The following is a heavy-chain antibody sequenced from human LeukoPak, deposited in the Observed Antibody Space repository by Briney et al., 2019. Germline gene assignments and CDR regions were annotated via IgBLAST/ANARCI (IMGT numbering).Heavy chain of an antibody. D-gene: IGHD3-9*01. J-gene: IGHJ4*02. Sequence: ASVKVSCKASGYTFTGYYMHWVRQAPGQGLEWMGWINPNSGGTNYAQKFQGRVTMTRDTSISTAYMELSRLRSDDTAVYYCARDLGDYDILTGYYKPYYFDYWGQGTLVTVS. V-gene: IGHV1-2*02. CDR2: INPNSGGT. CDR3: ARDLGDYDILTGYYKPYYFDY. CDR1: GYTFTGYY.